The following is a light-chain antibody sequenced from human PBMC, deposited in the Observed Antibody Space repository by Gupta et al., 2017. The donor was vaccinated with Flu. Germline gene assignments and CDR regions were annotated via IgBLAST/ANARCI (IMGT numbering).Light chain of an antibody. Sequence: QSVLPQPPSASGDTGQTVTLSCSGSSSNIGRHPVYWYQQLPGTAPKVVIYGNDQRPSGVPDRFSGSRSGSSASLIVSGLQSEDEADYYCAGWDGSLRGVVFGGGTKLTVL. CDR1: SSNIGRHP. V-gene: IGLV1-47*01. CDR3: AGWDGSLRGVV. CDR2: GND. J-gene: IGLJ2*01.